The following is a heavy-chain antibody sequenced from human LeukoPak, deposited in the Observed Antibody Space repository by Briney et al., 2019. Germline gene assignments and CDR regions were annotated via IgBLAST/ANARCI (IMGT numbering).Heavy chain of an antibody. CDR1: GYTFTGYY. V-gene: IGHV1-2*02. CDR3: ARVAGIRHGAPSY. J-gene: IGHJ4*02. Sequence: ASVKVSCKASGYTFTGYYMHWVRQAPGQGLEWMGWINPNSGGTNYAQKCQGRVTMTRDTSISTAYMELSRLRSDDTAVYYCARVAGIRHGAPSYWGQGTLVTVSS. CDR2: INPNSGGT. D-gene: IGHD1-26*01.